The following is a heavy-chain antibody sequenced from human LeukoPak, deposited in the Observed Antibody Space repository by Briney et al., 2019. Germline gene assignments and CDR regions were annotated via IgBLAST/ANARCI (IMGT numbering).Heavy chain of an antibody. CDR2: IIPILGIA. J-gene: IGHJ5*02. Sequence: SVKASCKASGGTFSSYTISWVRQAPGQGLEWMGRIIPILGIANYAQKFQGRVTITADKSTSTAYMELSSLRSEDTAVYYCARVDCSGGSCLFDPWGQGTLVTVSS. D-gene: IGHD2-15*01. V-gene: IGHV1-69*02. CDR1: GGTFSSYT. CDR3: ARVDCSGGSCLFDP.